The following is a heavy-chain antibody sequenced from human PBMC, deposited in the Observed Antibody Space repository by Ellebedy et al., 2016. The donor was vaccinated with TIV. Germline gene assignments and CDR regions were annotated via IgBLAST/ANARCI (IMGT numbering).Heavy chain of an antibody. D-gene: IGHD3-3*01. Sequence: GESLKISCAASGFTFNSYAMHWVRQAPGKGLEWVAVISYVGSSKYYADSVKGRFTISRDNSKNTLELQMNNLTAGDTAVYYCARKARFFYGLDVWGQGTTVTVSS. J-gene: IGHJ6*02. V-gene: IGHV3-30-3*01. CDR2: ISYVGSSK. CDR1: GFTFNSYA. CDR3: ARKARFFYGLDV.